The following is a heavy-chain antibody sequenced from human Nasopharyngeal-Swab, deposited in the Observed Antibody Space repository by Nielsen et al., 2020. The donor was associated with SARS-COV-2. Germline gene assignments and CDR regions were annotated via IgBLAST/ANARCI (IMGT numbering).Heavy chain of an antibody. V-gene: IGHV4-59*01. CDR3: ARTAGYYYMDV. CDR1: GGSISSYS. J-gene: IGHJ6*03. Sequence: LRLSCAVSGGSISSYSWSCIRLPPGKGLEWIGYIYYSGSTNYSPSLKSRVTISVDTSKNQFSLKLNSVTAADTAVYYCARTAGYYYMDVWGKGTTVTVSS. D-gene: IGHD6-13*01. CDR2: IYYSGST.